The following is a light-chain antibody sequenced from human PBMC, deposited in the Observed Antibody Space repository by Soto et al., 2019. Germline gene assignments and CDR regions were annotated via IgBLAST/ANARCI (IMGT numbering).Light chain of an antibody. Sequence: ETALTQSPGTLSLSPGDRATLSCRASQSVDSKYLAWYQQIPGQAPRLLIYGASNRATGIPDRFSGSGSGTDFTLTISRLEPEDFAVYYCQQYGSSGYTFGQGTKVEIK. J-gene: IGKJ2*01. V-gene: IGKV3-20*01. CDR2: GAS. CDR1: QSVDSKY. CDR3: QQYGSSGYT.